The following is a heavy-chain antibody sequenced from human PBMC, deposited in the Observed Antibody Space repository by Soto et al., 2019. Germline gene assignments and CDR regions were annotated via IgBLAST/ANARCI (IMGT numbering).Heavy chain of an antibody. J-gene: IGHJ4*01. CDR1: GGSISSGGYF. CDR2: IYYSGST. CDR3: ARAQRVSVSCGDYLVDLHSY. Sequence: PSETLSLTCTVSGGSISSGGYFWTWIRQHPGKGLEWIGYIYYSGSTYYNPSLKSRVTISVDTSKNQFSLKLSSVTAADTAVYYCARAQRVSVSCGDYLVDLHSYWARRTFVPVSS. D-gene: IGHD2-21*02. V-gene: IGHV4-31*03.